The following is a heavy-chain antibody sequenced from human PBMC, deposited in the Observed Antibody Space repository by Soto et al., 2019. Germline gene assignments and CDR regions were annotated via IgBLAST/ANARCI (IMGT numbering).Heavy chain of an antibody. CDR1: GDSISSYY. D-gene: IGHD2-2*01. CDR2: LYYGRSA. V-gene: IGHV4-59*01. Sequence: SETLSLTCAVSGDSISSYYCMWIRQPPGKGLESIGYLYYGRSANYNPSLKSRVTLSVDTSTNQFSLTLSSMTAADTAVYYCARSPPQQLVPAALNWFDPWGQGTLVTVSS. CDR3: ARSPPQQLVPAALNWFDP. J-gene: IGHJ5*02.